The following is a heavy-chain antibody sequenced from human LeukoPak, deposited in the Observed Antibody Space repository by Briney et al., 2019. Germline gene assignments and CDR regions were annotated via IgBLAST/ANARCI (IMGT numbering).Heavy chain of an antibody. CDR1: GFTFSSYW. D-gene: IGHD3-10*01. V-gene: IGHV3-74*01. Sequence: GGSLRLSCAASGFTFSSYWMHWVRQVPGKGLVWVSRINSDGSTTSYADSVKGRFTISRDNAKNTLYLQMNSLRAEDTAVYYCATIDYGLGSYVHISGWGQGTLVTVSS. CDR2: INSDGSTT. CDR3: ATIDYGLGSYVHISG. J-gene: IGHJ4*02.